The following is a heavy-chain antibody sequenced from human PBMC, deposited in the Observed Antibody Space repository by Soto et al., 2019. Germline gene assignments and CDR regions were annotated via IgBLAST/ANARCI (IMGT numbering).Heavy chain of an antibody. CDR2: ISGSGVST. D-gene: IGHD6-25*01. CDR1: GFTFSSYA. J-gene: IGHJ4*02. CDR3: AKIAPGEYSHY. Sequence: EVQLLESGGGLVQPGGSLRLSCAASGFTFSSYAMSWDRQAPGKGREWVSAISGSGVSTFHADSVKGRFTISRDNSKNTLYLQMTSLRAEDTAVYYCAKIAPGEYSHYWGQGTLVTVSS. V-gene: IGHV3-23*01.